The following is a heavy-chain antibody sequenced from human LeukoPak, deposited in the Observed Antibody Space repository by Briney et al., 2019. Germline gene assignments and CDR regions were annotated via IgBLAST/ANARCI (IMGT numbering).Heavy chain of an antibody. D-gene: IGHD3-10*01. CDR3: ARLYYYGSGLPAFDY. V-gene: IGHV4-30-4*01. CDR1: GGSISSGDYY. CDR2: IYYSGST. J-gene: IGHJ4*02. Sequence: NPSETLSLTCTVSGGSISSGDYYWSWIRQPPGKGLEWIGYIYYSGSTYYNPSPKSRVTISVDTSKNQFSLKLSSVTAADTAVYYCARLYYYGSGLPAFDYWGQGTLVTVSS.